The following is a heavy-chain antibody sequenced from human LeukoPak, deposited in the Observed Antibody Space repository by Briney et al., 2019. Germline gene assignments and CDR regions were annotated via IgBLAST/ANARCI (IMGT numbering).Heavy chain of an antibody. V-gene: IGHV4-39*07. J-gene: IGHJ6*02. CDR1: GGSISSSSYY. CDR2: IYYSGST. D-gene: IGHD3-22*01. Sequence: SETLSLTCTVSGGSISSSSYYWGWIRQPPGKGLEWIGSIYYSGSTYYNPSLKSRVTISVDRSKNQFSLKLSSVTAADTAVYYCARDPNYYDSSGYYYGMDVWGQGTTVTVSS. CDR3: ARDPNYYDSSGYYYGMDV.